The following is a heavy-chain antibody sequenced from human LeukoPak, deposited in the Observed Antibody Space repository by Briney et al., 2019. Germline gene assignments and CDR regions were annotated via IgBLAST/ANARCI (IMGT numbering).Heavy chain of an antibody. Sequence: ASVKVSCKASGYTFTGYHIHWVRQAPGQRLESMGRINPNSGDTNSAQRFQGRVTMTRDTSISTAYMELIRLKSDDTAVFYCARDYCSSTSCLFDYWGQGTLVTVSS. V-gene: IGHV1-2*06. CDR2: INPNSGDT. J-gene: IGHJ4*02. D-gene: IGHD2-2*01. CDR1: GYTFTGYH. CDR3: ARDYCSSTSCLFDY.